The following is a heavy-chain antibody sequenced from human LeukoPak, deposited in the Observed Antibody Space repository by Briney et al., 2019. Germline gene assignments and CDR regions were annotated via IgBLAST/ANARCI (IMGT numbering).Heavy chain of an antibody. J-gene: IGHJ3*02. CDR3: ARVKGYCSGGSCYVAFDI. Sequence: GGSLRLSCAASGFTFNTYSMNWVRQAPGKGLEWVSYTSGSSTTIYYADSVKGRFTISRDNAQNSLFLQMNSLRAEDTAVYYCARVKGYCSGGSCYVAFDIWGQGTMVTVSS. D-gene: IGHD2-15*01. CDR1: GFTFNTYS. V-gene: IGHV3-48*01. CDR2: TSGSSTTI.